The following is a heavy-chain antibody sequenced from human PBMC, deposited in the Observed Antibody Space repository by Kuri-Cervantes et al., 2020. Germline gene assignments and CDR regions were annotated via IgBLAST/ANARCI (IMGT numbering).Heavy chain of an antibody. CDR1: GFTVSSNY. CDR2: IYSGGST. V-gene: IGHV3-53*01. Sequence: GESLKISCAASGFTVSSNYMSWVRQAPGEGLEWVSVIYSGGSTYYADSVKGRFTISRDNSKNTLYLQMNSLRAEDTAVYYCARVVSQAGQFDYWGQGTLVTVSS. J-gene: IGHJ4*02. CDR3: ARVVSQAGQFDY. D-gene: IGHD4-23*01.